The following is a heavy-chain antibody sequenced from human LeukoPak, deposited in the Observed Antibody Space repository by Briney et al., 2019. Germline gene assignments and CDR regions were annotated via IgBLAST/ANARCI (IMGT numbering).Heavy chain of an antibody. CDR3: ANTAGGWLRSLFDY. CDR1: GFTFSSYA. J-gene: IGHJ4*02. V-gene: IGHV3-23*01. CDR2: ISGSGGST. D-gene: IGHD6-19*01. Sequence: AGSLRLSCAASGFTFSSYAMSWVRQAPAKGLEWVSAISGSGGSTYYADSVKGRLTLSRDSSKNTLYLKMNSLRAEGTAVYYCANTAGGWLRSLFDYWGQGTLVTVSS.